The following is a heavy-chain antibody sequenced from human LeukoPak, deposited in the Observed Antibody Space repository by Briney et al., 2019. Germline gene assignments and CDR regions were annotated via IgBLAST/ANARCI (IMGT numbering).Heavy chain of an antibody. Sequence: ASVKVSCKPSGYTFTGYYIQWVRQAPGQGLEWMGWINPHSGGTNYAPKFQGRVSMTRDTSISTAYMELSRLRSDDTAVYYCARSSDRGAGWLLPEYYFDYWGQGTLVTVSS. CDR1: GYTFTGYY. J-gene: IGHJ4*02. D-gene: IGHD3-22*01. V-gene: IGHV1-2*02. CDR2: INPHSGGT. CDR3: ARSSDRGAGWLLPEYYFDY.